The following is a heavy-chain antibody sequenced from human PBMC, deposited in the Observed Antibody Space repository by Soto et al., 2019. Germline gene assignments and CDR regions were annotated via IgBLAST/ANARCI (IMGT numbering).Heavy chain of an antibody. Sequence: PSETLSLTCTVSGGPISSGGYYWSWIRQHPGKGLEWIGYIYYSGSTYYNPSLKSRVTISVDTSKNQFSLKLSSVTAADTAVYYCARGVGRLGELSLLDYWGQGTLVTVS. V-gene: IGHV4-31*03. CDR2: IYYSGST. CDR3: ARGVGRLGELSLLDY. CDR1: GGPISSGGYY. D-gene: IGHD3-16*02. J-gene: IGHJ4*02.